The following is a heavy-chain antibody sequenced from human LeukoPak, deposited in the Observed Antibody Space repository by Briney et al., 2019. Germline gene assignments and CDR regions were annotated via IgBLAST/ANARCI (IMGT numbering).Heavy chain of an antibody. CDR2: ISAYNGNT. V-gene: IGHV1-18*01. CDR3: AKGGGFGVPYYMDV. Sequence: ASVKVSCKASGHTLTNYGFYWVRQAPGQGLEWMGWISAYNGNTIYAQNVQGRVTMTRDKFTSGVYMELKSLRYDDTAVYYCAKGGGFGVPYYMDVWGKGTTVTVSS. J-gene: IGHJ6*03. D-gene: IGHD3-10*01. CDR1: GHTLTNYG.